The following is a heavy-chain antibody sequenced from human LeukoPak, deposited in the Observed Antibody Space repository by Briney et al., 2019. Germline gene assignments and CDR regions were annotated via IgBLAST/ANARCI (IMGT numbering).Heavy chain of an antibody. Sequence: SETLSLTCAVSGASISGSYWSWIRQPPGKGLEYIGYIQRIDNYNYNPSLKSRVTMTLDTPKNQFSLKLSSVTAADTAIYYCTKVLRGYSDYGDWGQGTLVTVSS. CDR2: IQRIDNY. D-gene: IGHD5-12*01. CDR1: GASISGSY. J-gene: IGHJ4*02. CDR3: TKVLRGYSDYGD. V-gene: IGHV4-59*01.